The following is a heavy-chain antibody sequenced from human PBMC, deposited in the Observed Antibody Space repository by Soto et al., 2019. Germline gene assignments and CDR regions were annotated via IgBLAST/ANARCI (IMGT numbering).Heavy chain of an antibody. V-gene: IGHV3-23*01. Sequence: PGGSLRLSCAASGFTFSTYGMSWVRQAPGKGLEWVSAVSGAGGSTYYADSVKGRFTVSRDNSKNTLYLQMNSLRAEDTAMYYCAKGFGGFGPFLYFDYWGQGTLVSVSS. J-gene: IGHJ4*02. D-gene: IGHD3-16*01. CDR2: VSGAGGST. CDR1: GFTFSTYG. CDR3: AKGFGGFGPFLYFDY.